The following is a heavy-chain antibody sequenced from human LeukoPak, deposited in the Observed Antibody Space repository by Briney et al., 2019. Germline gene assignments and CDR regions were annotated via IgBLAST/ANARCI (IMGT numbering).Heavy chain of an antibody. CDR1: GFTFSSYS. CDR2: ISSSSSYI. CDR3: ARESNSSRNFDY. D-gene: IGHD1-1*01. J-gene: IGHJ4*02. V-gene: IGHV3-21*01. Sequence: GGSLRLSCAASGFTFSSYSMNWVRQAPGKRLEWVSSISSSSSYIYYAYSVKGRFTISRDNAKNSLYVQMNRRRAEDTAVYYCARESNSSRNFDYWGQGTLVTVSS.